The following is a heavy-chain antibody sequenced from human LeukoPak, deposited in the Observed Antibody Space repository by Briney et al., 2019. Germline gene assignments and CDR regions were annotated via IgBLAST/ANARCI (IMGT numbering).Heavy chain of an antibody. J-gene: IGHJ4*02. D-gene: IGHD3-16*02. CDR3: AKDHLPVMALFGELSFYFDY. V-gene: IGHV3-30*02. CDR2: IRFNGTFR. CDR1: GFTFSSHG. Sequence: GGSLRLSCAASGFTFSSHGMYWVRQAPGKGLEWLSFIRFNGTFRYYADSVKGRFTISRDNSKNTLYLQMNSLRAEDTAVYYCAKDHLPVMALFGELSFYFDYWGQGTLVTVSS.